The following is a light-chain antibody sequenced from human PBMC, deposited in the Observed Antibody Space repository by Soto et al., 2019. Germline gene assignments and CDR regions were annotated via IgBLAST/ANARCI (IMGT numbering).Light chain of an antibody. Sequence: QSALTQPAYVSGSPGQSITISCTGSNSDIGSYNLVSWYQQHPGKAPKLMISEVIKRPSGVSNRFSGSKSGNTASLTISGLQAEDEADYYFCSYAGSSIFVFGGGTKLTVL. CDR3: CSYAGSSIFV. CDR1: NSDIGSYNL. J-gene: IGLJ2*01. CDR2: EVI. V-gene: IGLV2-23*02.